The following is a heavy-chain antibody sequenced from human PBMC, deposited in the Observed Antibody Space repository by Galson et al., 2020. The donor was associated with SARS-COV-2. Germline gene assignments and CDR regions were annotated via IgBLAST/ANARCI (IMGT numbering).Heavy chain of an antibody. CDR3: ARHSGARITICGVFLWLNGGCDY. D-gene: IGHD3-3*01. CDR2: IYYSGST. V-gene: IGHV4-39*01. Sequence: SATLSLTCTVSGGSISSNSYFWGWIRQTPGKGLEWIGSIYYSGSTYYNPSLKSRVTISVETSKNQFSLKLNSVTAADTAVYYCARHSGARITICGVFLWLNGGCDYWGQGTLVTVSS. CDR1: GGSISSNSYF. J-gene: IGHJ4*02.